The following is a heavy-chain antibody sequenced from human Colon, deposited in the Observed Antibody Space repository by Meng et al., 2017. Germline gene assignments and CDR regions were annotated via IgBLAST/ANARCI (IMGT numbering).Heavy chain of an antibody. CDR3: AGGPWELDY. J-gene: IGHJ4*02. Sequence: QVQLQGSGQGPVRRSETRSLTCTVSGGSVSSGSHYWSWIRQPPGKGLEWIGYIDYSRSINYYPSLKSRVTMSVDTSKNQFSLNLSSVTAADTAVYYCAGGPWELDYWGQGTLVTVSS. V-gene: IGHV4-61*01. CDR1: GGSVSSGSHY. D-gene: IGHD1-26*01. CDR2: IDYSRSI.